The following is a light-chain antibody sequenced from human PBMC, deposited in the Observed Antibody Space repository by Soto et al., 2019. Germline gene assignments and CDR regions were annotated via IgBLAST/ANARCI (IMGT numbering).Light chain of an antibody. Sequence: QSVLTQPHSASGTPGQRVTISCSGSSSNIGTSSVHWFQQLPGTAPKLLISTTNQRPSGVPERFSGSKSGTSASLAIGGLQPKDGADYYCAAWDDTLNVHVFGTGTKATAL. CDR1: SSNIGTSS. V-gene: IGLV1-44*01. CDR2: TTN. J-gene: IGLJ1*01. CDR3: AAWDDTLNVHV.